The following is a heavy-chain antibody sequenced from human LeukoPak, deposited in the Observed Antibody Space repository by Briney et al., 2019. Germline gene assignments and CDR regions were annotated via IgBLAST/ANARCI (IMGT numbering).Heavy chain of an antibody. CDR3: ARDRGVAAHLDY. CDR1: GFTFNSFG. D-gene: IGHD5-12*01. Sequence: PGRSLRLSCAASGFTFNSFGMHWVRQAPGKGLEWVAVIWFDGTNKYYVDSVRGRFTISRDNSKNTLYLQMSSLRAEDTAVYYCARDRGVAAHLDYWGQGTLVTVSS. V-gene: IGHV3-33*08. J-gene: IGHJ4*02. CDR2: IWFDGTNK.